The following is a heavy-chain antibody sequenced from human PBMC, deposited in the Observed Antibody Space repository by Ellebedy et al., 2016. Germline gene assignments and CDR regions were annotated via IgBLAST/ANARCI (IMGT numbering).Heavy chain of an antibody. D-gene: IGHD1-26*01. CDR1: GYTFTKYG. V-gene: IGHV1-18*01. J-gene: IGHJ4*02. Sequence: ASVKVSCXASGYTFTKYGITWVRQAPGQGLEWMGWINGYNGNTNYAQKFQGRVTMTTDTSTNTAYMELRSLKSDDTAVYYCARAVRTYSGSYPTDFDSWGQGTLVTVSS. CDR2: INGYNGNT. CDR3: ARAVRTYSGSYPTDFDS.